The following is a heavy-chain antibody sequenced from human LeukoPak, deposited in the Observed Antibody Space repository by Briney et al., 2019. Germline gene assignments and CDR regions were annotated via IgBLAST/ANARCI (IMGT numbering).Heavy chain of an antibody. CDR1: VFTFSNYW. CDR2: IQQDGSEK. Sequence: GGSLRLSCVVSVFTFSNYWMTWVRQAPGRGLEGVANIQQDGSEKYYVDSVKGRFTIFRDNAKNSVYLQMNSLRAEDTAVYYCARFGYSHGYGWGGGYYYYYMDVWGKGTTVTVSS. D-gene: IGHD5-18*01. J-gene: IGHJ6*03. V-gene: IGHV3-7*01. CDR3: ARFGYSHGYGWGGGYYYYYMDV.